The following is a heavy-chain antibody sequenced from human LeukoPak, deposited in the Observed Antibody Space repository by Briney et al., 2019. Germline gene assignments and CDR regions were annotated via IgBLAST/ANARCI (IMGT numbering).Heavy chain of an antibody. CDR2: ISSSSSYI. V-gene: IGHV3-21*01. CDR1: GFTFSSYS. D-gene: IGHD3-22*01. Sequence: PGGSLRLSCAASGFTFSSYSMNWVRQAPGKGLMWVSSISSSSSYIYYADSVKGRFTISRDNAKNSLYLQMNSLRAEDTAVYYCATQPYDSSGYYPYWGQGTLVTVSS. J-gene: IGHJ4*02. CDR3: ATQPYDSSGYYPY.